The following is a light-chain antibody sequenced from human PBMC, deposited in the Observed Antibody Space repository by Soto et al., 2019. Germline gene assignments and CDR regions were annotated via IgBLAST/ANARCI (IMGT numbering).Light chain of an antibody. V-gene: IGKV1-39*01. J-gene: IGKJ2*03. Sequence: DIQMTQSPSSLSASVGDKVTITCRASQSISSYLSWYQQKPGKAPKLLIYATSSLQSGVPSRFSGSGSGTTFTLTINGLQPEDFATYYCHSTSNSFGLGTKLEI. CDR2: ATS. CDR1: QSISSY. CDR3: HSTSNS.